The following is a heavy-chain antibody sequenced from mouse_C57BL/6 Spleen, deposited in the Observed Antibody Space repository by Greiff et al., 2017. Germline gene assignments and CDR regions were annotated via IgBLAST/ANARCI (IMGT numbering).Heavy chain of an antibody. Sequence: VQLQQPGAELVKPGASVKLSCKASGYTFTSYWLHWVKQRPGRVLEWIGRIDPNSGGTKYNQKFKSKATLTVDQPSSTAYMQLSSLTSEDAAVYDCARGEGVLILHWGQGTLVTVSA. V-gene: IGHV1-72*01. CDR1: GYTFTSYW. CDR2: IDPNSGGT. D-gene: IGHD3-3*01. CDR3: ARGEGVLILH. J-gene: IGHJ3*01.